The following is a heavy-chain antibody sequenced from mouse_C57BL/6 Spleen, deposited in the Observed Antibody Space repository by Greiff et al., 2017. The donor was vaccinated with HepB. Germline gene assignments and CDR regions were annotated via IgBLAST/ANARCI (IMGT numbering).Heavy chain of an antibody. Sequence: VQLQQPGAELVKPGASVKLSCKASGYTFTSYWMHWVKQRPGQGLEWIGMIHPNSGSTNYNEKFKSKATLTVDKSSSTAYMQLSSLTSEDSAVYYCARDIYYGNLYAMDYWGQGTSVTVSS. CDR3: ARDIYYGNLYAMDY. J-gene: IGHJ4*01. CDR2: IHPNSGST. D-gene: IGHD2-1*01. CDR1: GYTFTSYW. V-gene: IGHV1-64*01.